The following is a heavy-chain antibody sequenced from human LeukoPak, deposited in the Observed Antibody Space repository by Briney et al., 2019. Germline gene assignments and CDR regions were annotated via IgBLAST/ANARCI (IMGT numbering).Heavy chain of an antibody. CDR1: GGSFSVYY. D-gene: IGHD2-15*01. V-gene: IGHV4-34*01. Sequence: SETLSLTCAVYGGSFSVYYWSWIRQPPGKGLEWIGEINHSGSTNYNPSLKNRVTISVDASKNQFSLKLSSVTAADTAVYYCARDSFRVVAATFDYWGQGTLVTVSS. CDR3: ARDSFRVVAATFDY. J-gene: IGHJ4*02. CDR2: INHSGST.